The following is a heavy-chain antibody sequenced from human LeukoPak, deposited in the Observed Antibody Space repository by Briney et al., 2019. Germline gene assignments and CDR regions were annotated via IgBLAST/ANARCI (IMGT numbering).Heavy chain of an antibody. J-gene: IGHJ5*01. D-gene: IGHD3-10*01. CDR3: ARVGLRGSGTHHDWFDS. Sequence: ASVKVSCKASGGTFSSYAISWVRQAPGQGLEWMGGIIPIFGTANYAKKFQGRVTITTDESTSTAYMELSSLRSEDTAVYYCARVGLRGSGTHHDWFDSWGQGTLITVSS. CDR2: IIPIFGTA. V-gene: IGHV1-69*05. CDR1: GGTFSSYA.